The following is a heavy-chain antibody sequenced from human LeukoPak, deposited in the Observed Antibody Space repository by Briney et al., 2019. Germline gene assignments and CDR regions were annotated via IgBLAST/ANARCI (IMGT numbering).Heavy chain of an antibody. CDR1: GGSISSYY. CDR3: ARDIGMITFGGVIVAIGGPDAFDI. Sequence: SETLSLTCTVSGGSISSYYWSWIREPAGKGLECIGRIYTSGSTNYNPSLKSRVTMSVDTSKNQFSLKLSSVTAADTAVYYCARDIGMITFGGVIVAIGGPDAFDIWGQGTMVTVSS. J-gene: IGHJ3*02. V-gene: IGHV4-4*07. D-gene: IGHD3-16*02. CDR2: IYTSGST.